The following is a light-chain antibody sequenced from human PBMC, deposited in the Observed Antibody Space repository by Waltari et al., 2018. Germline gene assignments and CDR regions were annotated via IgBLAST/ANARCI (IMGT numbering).Light chain of an antibody. J-gene: IGLJ3*02. CDR3: CSYAGTWV. CDR1: GIHVGDYNS. Sequence: QSALTQPRSVSGSPGQSVTIPCTGPGIHVGDYNSVSRYQQHPGKAPKHVIYDVTKPPSGVPARFSGSKSGNSASLTVSGLQAEDEADYYCCSYAGTWVFGGGTKLTVL. V-gene: IGLV2-11*01. CDR2: DVT.